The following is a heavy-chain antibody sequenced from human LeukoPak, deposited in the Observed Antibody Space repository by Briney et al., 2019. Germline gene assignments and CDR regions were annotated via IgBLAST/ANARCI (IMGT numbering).Heavy chain of an antibody. V-gene: IGHV3-15*04. Sequence: GGSLRLSCAASGFTFSSYWMNWVRQAPGKGLEWVGRIASKTDGGTTDYAAPVKGRFTISRDDSKNTLFLQMNSLKTEDTAVYYCTTGIRGDCGQGTLVTVSS. CDR3: TTGIRGD. CDR1: GFTFSSYW. CDR2: IASKTDGGTT. J-gene: IGHJ4*02.